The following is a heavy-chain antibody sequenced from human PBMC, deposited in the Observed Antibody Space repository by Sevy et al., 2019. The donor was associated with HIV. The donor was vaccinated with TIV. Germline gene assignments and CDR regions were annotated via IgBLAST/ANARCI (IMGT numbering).Heavy chain of an antibody. D-gene: IGHD5-18*01. CDR3: AKDLGVGTAMVHHYYYGMDV. CDR1: GFTFSSYG. Sequence: GGSLRLSCAASGFTFSSYGMHWVRQAPGKGLEWVAVISYDGSNKYYADSVKGRFTISRENSKNRLYLQMNSLRAEDTAVYYCAKDLGVGTAMVHHYYYGMDVWGQGTTVTVSS. CDR2: ISYDGSNK. V-gene: IGHV3-30*18. J-gene: IGHJ6*02.